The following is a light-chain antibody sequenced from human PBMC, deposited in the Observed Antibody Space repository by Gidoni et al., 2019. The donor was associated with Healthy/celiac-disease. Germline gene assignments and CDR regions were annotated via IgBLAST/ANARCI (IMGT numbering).Light chain of an antibody. CDR1: QSVSSN. J-gene: IGKJ1*01. CDR3: QQYNNWPRT. Sequence: EIVLTQSPATLSVSPGERATLSCRASQSVSSNLAWYQQKPGQTPRLLIYGASTRATGIPARFSGSGAGTECTITISSLQSEDFAVYDCQQYNNWPRTCGQGTRVEIK. V-gene: IGKV3-15*01. CDR2: GAS.